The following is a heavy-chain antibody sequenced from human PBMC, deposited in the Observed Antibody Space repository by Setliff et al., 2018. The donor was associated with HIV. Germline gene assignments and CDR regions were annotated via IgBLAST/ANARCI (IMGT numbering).Heavy chain of an antibody. CDR2: INTNTGSP. CDR1: GYTFNNYP. CDR3: ARDGADYNFRSGSYPFDI. V-gene: IGHV7-4-1*02. J-gene: IGHJ4*02. D-gene: IGHD3-3*01. Sequence: ASVKVSCKASGYTFNNYPINWVRQAPGQGLEWMGWINTNTGSPRFARGFTGRFGFSLDTSVTTTFLHISNLKAEDTAIYYCARDGADYNFRSGSYPFDIWGQGTLV.